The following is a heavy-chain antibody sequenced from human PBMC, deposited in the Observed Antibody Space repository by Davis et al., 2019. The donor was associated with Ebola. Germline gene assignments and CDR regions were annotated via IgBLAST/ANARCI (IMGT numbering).Heavy chain of an antibody. CDR3: ARFIGGIRAVAVQDY. V-gene: IGHV5-10-1*01. CDR2: IDPSDSYT. CDR1: GYSFTSYW. D-gene: IGHD6-19*01. J-gene: IGHJ4*02. Sequence: GESLKISCKGSGYSFTSYWISWVRQMPGKGLEWMGRIDPSDSYTNYSPSFQGHVTISADKSISTAYLQWSSLKASDTAMYYCARFIGGIRAVAVQDYWGQGTLVTVSS.